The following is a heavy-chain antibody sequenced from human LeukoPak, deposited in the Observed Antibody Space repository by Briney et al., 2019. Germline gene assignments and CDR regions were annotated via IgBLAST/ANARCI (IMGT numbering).Heavy chain of an antibody. V-gene: IGHV3-11*01. Sequence: GGSLRLSCAASGFTFSDYYMSWIRQAPGKGLEWVSYISSSGSTIYYADSVKGRFTISRDNAKNSLYLQMNSLRAEDTAVYYCARAYLHSYGTMRPFDYWGQGTLVTVSS. CDR2: ISSSGSTI. J-gene: IGHJ4*02. CDR3: ARAYLHSYGTMRPFDY. D-gene: IGHD5-18*01. CDR1: GFTFSDYY.